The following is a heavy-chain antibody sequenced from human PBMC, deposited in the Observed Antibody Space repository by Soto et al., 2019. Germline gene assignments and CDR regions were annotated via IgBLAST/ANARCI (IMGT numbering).Heavy chain of an antibody. CDR1: GYTFTSYA. Sequence: ASVKVSCKASGYTFTSYAMHWVRQAPGQRLEWMGWINAGNGNTKYSQKFQGRVTITRDTSASTAYMELSSLRSEDTAVYYCARSQRSGWYILGYWGQGPLVTSPQ. D-gene: IGHD6-19*01. V-gene: IGHV1-3*01. CDR3: ARSQRSGWYILGY. CDR2: INAGNGNT. J-gene: IGHJ4*02.